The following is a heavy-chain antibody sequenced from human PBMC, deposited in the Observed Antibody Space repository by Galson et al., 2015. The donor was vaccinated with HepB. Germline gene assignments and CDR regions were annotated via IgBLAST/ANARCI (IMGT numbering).Heavy chain of an antibody. CDR2: IIPMLGIS. D-gene: IGHD1-14*01. Sequence: SCKGSGDTFSNYAITWVRQAPGQGLEWIGGIIPMLGISNYAQKFQGKVTITADESTYTAYMEVSSLASEDTAVYYCARRTFNPHEAFDMWGQGTMVTVSP. J-gene: IGHJ3*02. CDR3: ARRTFNPHEAFDM. CDR1: GDTFSNYA. V-gene: IGHV1-69*01.